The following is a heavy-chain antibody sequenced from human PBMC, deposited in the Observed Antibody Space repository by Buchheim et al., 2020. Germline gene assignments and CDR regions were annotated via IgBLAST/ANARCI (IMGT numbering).Heavy chain of an antibody. Sequence: EVQLVESGGGLVQPGGSLRLSCAAFGFSFSNYWMSWVRQVPGKGLEWVANIKEDGSEKYYVESVKGRFIISRDNAQPSLYLQMNSLRAEDTAVYYCGRGGSAGSVDYWGQGTL. D-gene: IGHD2-15*01. CDR3: GRGGSAGSVDY. V-gene: IGHV3-7*01. CDR2: IKEDGSEK. J-gene: IGHJ4*02. CDR1: GFSFSNYW.